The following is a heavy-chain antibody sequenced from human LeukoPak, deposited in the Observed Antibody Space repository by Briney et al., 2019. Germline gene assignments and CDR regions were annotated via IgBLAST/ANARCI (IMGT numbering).Heavy chain of an antibody. CDR1: GYTFTSYD. D-gene: IGHD6-13*01. CDR3: ARGGGASAGYSSSWYNPRYYYYYMDV. J-gene: IGHJ6*03. CDR2: MNPNSGNT. V-gene: IGHV1-8*03. Sequence: ASVKVSCKASGYTFTSYDINWVRQATGQGLEWMGWMNPNSGNTGYAQKFQGRVTITRNTSISTAYMELSSLRSEDTAVYYCARGGGASAGYSSSWYNPRYYYYYMDVWGKGTTVTVSS.